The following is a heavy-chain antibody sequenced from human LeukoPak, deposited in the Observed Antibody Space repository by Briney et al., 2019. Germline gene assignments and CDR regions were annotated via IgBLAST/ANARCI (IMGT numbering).Heavy chain of an antibody. CDR1: GLTFSSYG. CDR2: ISGSGDST. Sequence: PGGSLRLSCAASGLTFSSYGMNWVRQAPGKGLEWVSAISGSGDSTYHADSVRGRFTVSRDNSKNTLYLQIKSLSAEDTAVYYCAKVTGSGSYLADAFDIWGTGQWSPSLQ. V-gene: IGHV3-23*01. D-gene: IGHD3-10*01. CDR3: AKVTGSGSYLADAFDI. J-gene: IGHJ3*02.